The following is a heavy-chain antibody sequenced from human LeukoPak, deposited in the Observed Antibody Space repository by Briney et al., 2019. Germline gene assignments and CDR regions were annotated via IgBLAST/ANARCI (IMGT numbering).Heavy chain of an antibody. V-gene: IGHV4-34*01. CDR3: ARGGLGYCSGGACYHEYFQH. D-gene: IGHD2-15*01. CDR1: GGSLSGSY. Sequence: SETLSLTCAVFGGSLSGSYWSWIRQPPGKGLEWIGEINHSGSTNYNPSLESRVTISVDTSKNQFSLKLSSVTAADTAVYYCARGGLGYCSGGACYHEYFQHWGQGTLVTVSS. CDR2: INHSGST. J-gene: IGHJ1*01.